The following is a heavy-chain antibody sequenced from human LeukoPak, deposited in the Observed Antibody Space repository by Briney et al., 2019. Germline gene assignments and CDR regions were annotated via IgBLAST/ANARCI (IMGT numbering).Heavy chain of an antibody. CDR3: GRGYAMDV. CDR2: MNLNSGRT. J-gene: IGHJ6*02. CDR1: GYTSTNFD. Sequence: ASVKVSCKASGYTSTNFDINCGRHATGEGLEWRVWMNLNSGRTGYKKEFQGRVTMTTTTSITTAYMELSSLSSEDTAVYYCGRGYAMDVWGQGTTVTVSS. V-gene: IGHV1-8*01.